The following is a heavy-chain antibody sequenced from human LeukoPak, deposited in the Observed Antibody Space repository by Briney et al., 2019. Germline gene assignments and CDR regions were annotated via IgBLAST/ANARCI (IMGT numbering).Heavy chain of an antibody. Sequence: SETLSLTCTVSGGSISSYYWSWIRQPPGKGLEWIGYIYYSGSTNYNPSLKSRVTISVDTSKNQFSLKLSSVAAADTAVYYCAREANSYYFDYWGQGTLVTVSS. CDR3: AREANSYYFDY. CDR2: IYYSGST. J-gene: IGHJ4*02. CDR1: GGSISSYY. V-gene: IGHV4-59*01.